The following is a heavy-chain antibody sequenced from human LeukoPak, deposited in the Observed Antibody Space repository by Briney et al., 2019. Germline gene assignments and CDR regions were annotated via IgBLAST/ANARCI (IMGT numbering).Heavy chain of an antibody. V-gene: IGHV1-2*02. CDR3: ARLYQQSKWKYYYYYMDV. CDR2: SNPNRGDT. J-gene: IGHJ6*03. CDR1: GYTFTGYY. Sequence: GASVKVSCKASGYTFTGYYIHWVRQAPGQGLEWMGWSNPNRGDTNYAQKFQGRVTMTRDTSISTAYMELSRLRSDDTAVYYCARLYQQSKWKYYYYYMDVWGKGTAVTVSS. D-gene: IGHD1-1*01.